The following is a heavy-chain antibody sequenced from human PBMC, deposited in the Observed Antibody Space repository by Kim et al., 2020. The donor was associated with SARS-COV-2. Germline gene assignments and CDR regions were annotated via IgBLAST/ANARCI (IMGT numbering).Heavy chain of an antibody. CDR2: ISYDGSNK. D-gene: IGHD3-16*01. Sequence: GGSLRLSCAASGFTFSSYAMHWVRQAPGKGLEWVAVISYDGSNKYYADSVKGRFTISRDNSKNTLYLQMNSLRAEDTAVYYCARANGGYGGSLYWGQGTLVTVSS. CDR3: ARANGGYGGSLY. V-gene: IGHV3-30-3*01. CDR1: GFTFSSYA. J-gene: IGHJ4*02.